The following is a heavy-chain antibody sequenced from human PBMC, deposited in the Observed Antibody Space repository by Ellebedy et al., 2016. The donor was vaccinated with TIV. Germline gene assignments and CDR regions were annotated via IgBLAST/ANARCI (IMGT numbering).Heavy chain of an antibody. CDR3: ARALKYSSGWYYFDY. CDR2: INAGNGNT. D-gene: IGHD6-19*01. V-gene: IGHV1-3*01. CDR1: GYTFTSYA. Sequence: ASVKVSXKASGYTFTSYAMHWVRQAPGQRLEWMGWINAGNGNTKYSQKFQGRVTITRDTSASTAYMELSSLRSEDTAVYYCARALKYSSGWYYFDYWGQGTLVTVSS. J-gene: IGHJ4*02.